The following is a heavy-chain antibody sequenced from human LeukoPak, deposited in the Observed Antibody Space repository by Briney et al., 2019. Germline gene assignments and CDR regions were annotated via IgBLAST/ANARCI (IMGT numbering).Heavy chain of an antibody. J-gene: IGHJ4*02. V-gene: IGHV1-69*04. CDR3: ASPDYGDHAGVIDY. CDR1: GGTFSSYA. CDR2: IIPILGIA. Sequence: SVKVSCKASGGTFSSYAISWVRQAPGQGLEWMGRIIPILGIANYAQKFQGRVTITADKSTSTAYMELSSLRSEDPAVYYCASPDYGDHAGVIDYWGQGTLVSVSS. D-gene: IGHD4-17*01.